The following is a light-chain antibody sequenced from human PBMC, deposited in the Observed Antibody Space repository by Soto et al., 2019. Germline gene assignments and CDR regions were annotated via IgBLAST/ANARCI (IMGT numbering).Light chain of an antibody. V-gene: IGKV3-20*01. Sequence: IVLTQSPGTLSLSPGERATLSCRTSQSVSSNYLAWYQQKPGQAPRLLIYDTSTRANGITDRFSGSGSGTDFTLTISRLEPEDFAVYYCQQSGSSLFTFGPGTKVDIK. CDR1: QSVSSNY. J-gene: IGKJ3*01. CDR3: QQSGSSLFT. CDR2: DTS.